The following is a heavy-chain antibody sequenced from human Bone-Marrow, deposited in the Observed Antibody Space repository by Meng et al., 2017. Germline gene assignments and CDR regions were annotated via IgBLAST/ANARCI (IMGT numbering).Heavy chain of an antibody. CDR2: IYPGDSDT. J-gene: IGHJ5*02. CDR3: ARRGVYSSGWYWFDP. V-gene: IGHV5-51*01. D-gene: IGHD6-19*01. CDR1: GYSFTSYW. Sequence: GESLKTSCKGSGYSFTSYWIGWVRQMPGKGLEWMGIIYPGDSDTRYSPSFQGQVTISADKSISTAYLQWSSLKASDTAMYYCARRGVYSSGWYWFDPWGQGTLVTVSS.